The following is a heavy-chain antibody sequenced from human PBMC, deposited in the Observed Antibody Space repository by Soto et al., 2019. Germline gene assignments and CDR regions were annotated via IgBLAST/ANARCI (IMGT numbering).Heavy chain of an antibody. J-gene: IGHJ6*02. CDR1: GDSVSSNSAA. CDR2: TYYRSKWYN. D-gene: IGHD5-18*01. CDR3: ARTGDTAHDYYYYHGMDV. Sequence: SQTLSLTCAISGDSVSSNSAAWNWIRQSPSRGLEWLGRTYYRSKWYNDYAVSVKSRITINPDTSKNQFSLQLNSVTPEDTAVYYCARTGDTAHDYYYYHGMDVWGQGTTVTVSS. V-gene: IGHV6-1*01.